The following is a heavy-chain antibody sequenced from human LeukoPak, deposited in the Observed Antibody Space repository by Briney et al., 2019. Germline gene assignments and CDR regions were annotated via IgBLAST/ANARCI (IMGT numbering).Heavy chain of an antibody. CDR1: GYTFNTYG. V-gene: IGHV1-18*01. D-gene: IGHD2-15*01. CDR2: ISTYNGDT. CDR3: LRDALRPRLTPDY. Sequence: GASVKVSCRASGYTFNTYGISWVRQAPGQGLEWMGWISTYNGDTNYVQNLQGRVTVTTDTSTSTAYMELMSLRSDDTAVYYCLRDALRPRLTPDYWGQGTLVTVSS. J-gene: IGHJ4*02.